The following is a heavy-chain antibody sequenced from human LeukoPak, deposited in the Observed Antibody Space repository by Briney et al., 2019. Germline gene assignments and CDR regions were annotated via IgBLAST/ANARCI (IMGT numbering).Heavy chain of an antibody. J-gene: IGHJ4*02. D-gene: IGHD3-22*01. V-gene: IGHV3-11*03. CDR3: ASRGDTSGYYYFDY. CDR1: GFTFSDYY. Sequence: GGSLRLSCAASGFTFSDYYMTWTRQAPGKGLEWVSYISGGSSYTNYADSVKGRFTISRDNAKNSLYLQMNSLRAEDTAAYYCASRGDTSGYYYFDYWGQGTLVTVSS. CDR2: ISGGSSYT.